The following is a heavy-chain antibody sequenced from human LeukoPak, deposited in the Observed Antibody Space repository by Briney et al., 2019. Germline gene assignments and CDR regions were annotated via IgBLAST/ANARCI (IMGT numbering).Heavy chain of an antibody. J-gene: IGHJ5*02. D-gene: IGHD2-2*01. CDR1: GGSISSSSYY. CDR3: ARRNVVVPAARGPYNWFDP. CDR2: IYYSGST. Sequence: SETLSLTCTVSGGSISSSSYYWGWIRLPPGKGLEWIGSIYYSGSTYYNPSLKSRVTISVDTSKNQFSLKLSSVTAADTAVYYCARRNVVVPAARGPYNWFDPWGQGTLVTVSS. V-gene: IGHV4-39*01.